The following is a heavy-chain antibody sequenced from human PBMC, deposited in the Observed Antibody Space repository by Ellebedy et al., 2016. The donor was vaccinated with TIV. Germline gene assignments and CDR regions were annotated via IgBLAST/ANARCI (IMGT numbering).Heavy chain of an antibody. CDR1: GGSFSGYY. J-gene: IGHJ3*02. V-gene: IGHV4-34*01. CDR3: AREPMIVVVDAFDI. CDR2: INHSGST. Sequence: SETLSLXCAVYGGSFSGYYWSWIRQPPGKGLEWIGEINHSGSTNYNPSLKSRVTISVDTSKNQFSLKLSSVTAADTAVYYCAREPMIVVVDAFDIWGQGTMVTVSS. D-gene: IGHD3-22*01.